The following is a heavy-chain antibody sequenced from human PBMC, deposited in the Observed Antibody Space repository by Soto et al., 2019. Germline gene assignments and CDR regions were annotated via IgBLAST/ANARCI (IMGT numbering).Heavy chain of an antibody. CDR1: GYTFTSYG. D-gene: IGHD4-17*01. J-gene: IGHJ4*02. V-gene: IGHV1-18*01. Sequence: QVQLVQSGAEVKKPGASVKVSCKASGYTFTSYGISWVRQAPGQGLEWMGWISAYNGNTNYAQKLQGRVTMTTETSMITAYMELSSLRSDDTAVYYCARDGFWVDRRYTVTYDGTDYWGQGTLLTVSS. CDR2: ISAYNGNT. CDR3: ARDGFWVDRRYTVTYDGTDY.